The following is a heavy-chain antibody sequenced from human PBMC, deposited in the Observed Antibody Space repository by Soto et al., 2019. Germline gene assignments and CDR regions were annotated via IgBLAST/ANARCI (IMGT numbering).Heavy chain of an antibody. Sequence: GGSLRLSCAASGFTFSSYGMHRVRQAPGKGLEWVAVISYDGSNKYYADSVKGRFTISRDNSKNTLYLQMNSLRAEDTAVYYCANWDSPTIVAPFDAFDIWGQGTMVTVSS. CDR2: ISYDGSNK. V-gene: IGHV3-30*18. J-gene: IGHJ3*02. CDR3: ANWDSPTIVAPFDAFDI. CDR1: GFTFSSYG. D-gene: IGHD3-22*01.